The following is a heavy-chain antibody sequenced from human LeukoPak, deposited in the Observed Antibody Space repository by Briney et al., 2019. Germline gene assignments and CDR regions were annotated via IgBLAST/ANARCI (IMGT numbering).Heavy chain of an antibody. Sequence: PGGSLRLSCVVSGFTFSSFEMNWVRQAPGRGLEWVSYISSSGSTLYYAYSVKGRFSISRDNAKNSLYLQMNSLRAEDTAVYYCVRGLDYNVAWVYWGQGTLVTVSS. CDR2: ISSSGSTL. CDR3: VRGLDYNVAWVY. CDR1: GFTFSSFE. V-gene: IGHV3-48*03. D-gene: IGHD3-10*01. J-gene: IGHJ4*02.